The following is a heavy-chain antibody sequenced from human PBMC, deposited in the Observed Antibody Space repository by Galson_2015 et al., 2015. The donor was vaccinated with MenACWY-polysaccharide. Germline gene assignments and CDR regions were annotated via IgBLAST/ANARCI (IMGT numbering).Heavy chain of an antibody. J-gene: IGHJ4*02. CDR1: GFSFNSYW. CDR3: ARDRACDGHGCYYFDY. Sequence: SLRLSCAASGFSFNSYWMSWMRQTPGKGLERVANIKNDGSDTLYVGSVQGRFTISRDNARNSLCLQMNSLTVEDAAVYYCARDRACDGHGCYYFDYWGQGALVTVSS. CDR2: IKNDGSDT. D-gene: IGHD3-10*01. V-gene: IGHV3-7*01.